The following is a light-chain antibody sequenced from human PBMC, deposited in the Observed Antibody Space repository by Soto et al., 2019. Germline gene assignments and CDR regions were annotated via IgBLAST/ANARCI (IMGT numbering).Light chain of an antibody. J-gene: IGKJ1*01. V-gene: IGKV1-9*01. CDR1: QGITNY. CDR2: TAS. CDR3: QQFHTYPCT. Sequence: DVQLTQSPSFLSASVGDRVTITCRASQGITNYLAWYQQKPGKAPKPLIYTASTLQSGVPSRFSGSGAGAEFTLTITGLQPEDFATYFCQQFHTYPCTFGQGTKVEIK.